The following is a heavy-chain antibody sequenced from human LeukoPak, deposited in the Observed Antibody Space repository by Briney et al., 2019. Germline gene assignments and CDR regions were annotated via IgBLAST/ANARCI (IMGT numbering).Heavy chain of an antibody. CDR1: GFTFSSYA. CDR2: ISGSGGST. V-gene: IGHV3-23*01. Sequence: GGSLRLSCAASGFTFSSYAMSWVRQAPGKGLEWASAISGSGGSTYYADSVKGRFTISRDNSKNTLYLQMNSLRAEDTAVYYCVGKVTGSGSYYPPDFDYWGQGTLVTVSS. J-gene: IGHJ4*02. CDR3: VGKVTGSGSYYPPDFDY. D-gene: IGHD3-10*01.